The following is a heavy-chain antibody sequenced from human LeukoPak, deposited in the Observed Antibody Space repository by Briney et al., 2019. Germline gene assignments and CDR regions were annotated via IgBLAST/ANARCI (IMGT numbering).Heavy chain of an antibody. J-gene: IGHJ4*02. D-gene: IGHD3-22*01. CDR2: IYYSGST. CDR1: GGSISSSSYY. CDR3: ARDVQYYYDSSGYYDY. Sequence: SETLSLTCAVSGGSISSSSYYWDWIRQPPGKGLEWIASIYYSGSTYYNPSLKSGVTISVDTSKNQFSLKLSSVTAADTAVYYCARDVQYYYDSSGYYDYWGQGTLVTVSS. V-gene: IGHV4-39*07.